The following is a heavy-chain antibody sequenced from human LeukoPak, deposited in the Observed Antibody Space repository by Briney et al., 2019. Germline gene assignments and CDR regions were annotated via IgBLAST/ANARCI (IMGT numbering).Heavy chain of an antibody. CDR2: IYYSGST. Sequence: SETLSLTCTVSGGSISSYYWSWIRQPPGKGLEWIGYIYYSGSTNYNPSLKSRVTISVDTSKNQFSLKLSSVTAADTAVYYCAREAAAGPVFDYWGQGTLVTASS. V-gene: IGHV4-59*01. CDR1: GGSISSYY. CDR3: AREAAAGPVFDY. J-gene: IGHJ4*02. D-gene: IGHD6-13*01.